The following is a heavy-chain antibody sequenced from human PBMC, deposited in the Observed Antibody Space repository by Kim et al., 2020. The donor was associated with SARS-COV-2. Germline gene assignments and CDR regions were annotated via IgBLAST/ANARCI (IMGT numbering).Heavy chain of an antibody. CDR3: ARDIKFDGFAFFVL. CDR1: GITLTNNH. CDR2: IYGGGTI. D-gene: IGHD3-10*01. V-gene: IGHV3-66*01. J-gene: IGHJ2*01. Sequence: GGSLRLSCAASGITLTNNHMNWVRQAPGKGLEWVSVIYGGGTIDYADSVKDRFTISRDTSKNTVYLEMNSLRAEDTAVYYCARDIKFDGFAFFVLWGRGT.